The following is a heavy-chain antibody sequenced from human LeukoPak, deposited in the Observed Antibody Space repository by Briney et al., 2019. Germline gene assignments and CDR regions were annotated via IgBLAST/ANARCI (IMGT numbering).Heavy chain of an antibody. Sequence: GGSLRLSCAASGFTLSSYWMSWVRQAPGKGLEWVANIKQDGSEKYYVDSVKGRFTISRDNAKNSLYLQMNSLRAEDTAVYYCARDTEWLSRWGQGTLVTVSS. J-gene: IGHJ4*02. CDR2: IKQDGSEK. CDR3: ARDTEWLSR. D-gene: IGHD3-3*01. CDR1: GFTLSSYW. V-gene: IGHV3-7*01.